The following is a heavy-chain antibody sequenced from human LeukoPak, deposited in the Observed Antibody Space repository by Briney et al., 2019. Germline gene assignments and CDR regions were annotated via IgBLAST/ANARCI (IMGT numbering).Heavy chain of an antibody. CDR1: GLTFRTTW. CDR2: MNGEGTTI. CDR3: ASDYGDYVGGMDV. Sequence: PGGSLRLSCATSGLTFRTTWMHWVRQAPGKGLMWVSRMNGEGTTIYYADSVKGRFTISRDNAKNSLYLQMNSLRAEDTAVYYCASDYGDYVGGMDVWGQGTTVTVSS. J-gene: IGHJ6*02. V-gene: IGHV3-74*01. D-gene: IGHD4-17*01.